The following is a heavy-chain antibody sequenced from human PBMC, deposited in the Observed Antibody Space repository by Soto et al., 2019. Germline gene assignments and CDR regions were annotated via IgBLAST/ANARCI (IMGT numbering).Heavy chain of an antibody. Sequence: PSETLSLTCAVYGGSFSGYYCTWRRQPPGKGLEWIGEINHSGTINFNPSLKSRLTISLDTSKKHFSLKLSSVTDADTAAYYCARADRTLVTSYSLDVWGQGTTVTVSS. CDR2: INHSGTI. CDR1: GGSFSGYY. J-gene: IGHJ6*02. D-gene: IGHD2-21*02. V-gene: IGHV4-34*01. CDR3: ARADRTLVTSYSLDV.